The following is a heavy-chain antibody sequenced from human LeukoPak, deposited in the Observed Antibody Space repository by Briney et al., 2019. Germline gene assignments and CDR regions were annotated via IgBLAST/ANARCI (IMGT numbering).Heavy chain of an antibody. CDR1: GFTFSSYS. CDR3: ARDIQALYYYGMDV. Sequence: GGSLRLSCAASGFTFSSYSMNRVRQAPGKGLEWVSYISVSSTTIYYADSVKGRFTISRDNAKNSLYLQMNSLRDEDTAVYYCARDIQALYYYGMDVWGQGTAVTVSS. CDR2: ISVSSTTI. V-gene: IGHV3-48*02. J-gene: IGHJ6*02.